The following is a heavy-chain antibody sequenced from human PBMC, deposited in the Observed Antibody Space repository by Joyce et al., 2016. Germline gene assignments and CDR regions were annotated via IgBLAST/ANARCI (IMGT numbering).Heavy chain of an antibody. Sequence: QVQLVQSGAEVKKPGASVKVSCKASGYTFTAYYIHWVRQAPGQGLEWMGWINHKTGGKIYAQKCQGRVTMTRDTAISTAYMELSRLRSDDTGIYFCARVTYYYDSSVGWFDPWGQGTLVIVSS. D-gene: IGHD3-22*01. V-gene: IGHV1-2*02. J-gene: IGHJ5*02. CDR2: INHKTGGK. CDR1: GYTFTAYY. CDR3: ARVTYYYDSSVGWFDP.